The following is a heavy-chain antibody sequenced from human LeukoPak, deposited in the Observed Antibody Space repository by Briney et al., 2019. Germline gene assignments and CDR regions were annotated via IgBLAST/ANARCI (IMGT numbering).Heavy chain of an antibody. CDR2: IKSKTDGGTT. D-gene: IGHD3-10*01. CDR3: TRVGITMVRGVIILKEPYYYYYMDV. J-gene: IGHJ6*03. Sequence: TGGSLRLSCAASGFTFINAWMNWVRQAPGKGLEWVGRIKSKTDGGTTDYAAPVKGRFTISRDDSKNTLYLQMNSLKTEDTAVYYCTRVGITMVRGVIILKEPYYYYYMDVWGKGTTVTISS. CDR1: GFTFINAW. V-gene: IGHV3-15*01.